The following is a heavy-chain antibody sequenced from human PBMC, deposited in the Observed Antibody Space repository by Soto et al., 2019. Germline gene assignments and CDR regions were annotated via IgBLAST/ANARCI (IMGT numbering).Heavy chain of an antibody. J-gene: IGHJ4*02. CDR2: IYVRGNT. CDR1: AVSIRSNNYF. D-gene: IGHD2-8*01. Sequence: ETLSLTCSVSAVSIRSNNYFWAWIRQPPGESLEWIGSIYVRGNTYYNPSLRSRVTVSQDASENHFSLTLTSVTAADTDMYYCARRYCTSAGSYTTPRSSFRSYLDLCDQGIQGTVSS. CDR3: ARRYCTSAGSYTTPRSSFRSYLDL. V-gene: IGHV4-39*02.